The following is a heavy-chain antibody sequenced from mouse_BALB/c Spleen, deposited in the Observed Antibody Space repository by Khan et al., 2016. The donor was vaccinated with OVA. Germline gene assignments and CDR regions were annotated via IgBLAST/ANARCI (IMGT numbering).Heavy chain of an antibody. Sequence: VRLQESGAELARPGASVKLSCKASGYTFTDYYINWVKQRTGQGLEWIGEISPGSGDTYYNEKFKGKATLTADKSSSTVYMQLSSLTAEASAVYFCARRNYFGYTFAYWGQGTLVTVSA. D-gene: IGHD1-2*01. V-gene: IGHV1-77*01. J-gene: IGHJ3*01. CDR3: ARRNYFGYTFAY. CDR1: GYTFTDYY. CDR2: ISPGSGDT.